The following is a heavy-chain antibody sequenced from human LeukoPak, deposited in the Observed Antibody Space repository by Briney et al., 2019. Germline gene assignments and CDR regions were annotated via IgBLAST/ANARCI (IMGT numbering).Heavy chain of an antibody. J-gene: IGHJ4*02. D-gene: IGHD6-13*01. V-gene: IGHV1-18*04. CDR2: ISAYNGNT. Sequence: ASVKVSCKASGYTFTSYGISWVRQAPGQGLEWMGWISAYNGNTSYAQKLQGRVTMTTDTSTSTAYMELRSLRSDDTAVYYCARDLAWAAAGNAPFDYWGQGTLVTVSS. CDR1: GYTFTSYG. CDR3: ARDLAWAAAGNAPFDY.